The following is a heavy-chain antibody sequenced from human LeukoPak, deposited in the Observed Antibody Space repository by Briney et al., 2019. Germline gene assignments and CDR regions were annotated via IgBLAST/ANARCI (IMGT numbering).Heavy chain of an antibody. D-gene: IGHD4-17*01. CDR3: GKDPNGDYVGAFDF. V-gene: IGHV3-23*01. J-gene: IGHJ3*01. CDR2: IRGTGGTT. CDR1: GFTFSDYA. Sequence: GGSLRLSCAASGFTFSDYALIWVRQAPGKGLEWISAIRGTGGTTYYTDSVKGRCTISRDNSRNTVYLQMNSLRAEDTALYFCGKDPNGDYVGAFDFWGPGTMVTVSS.